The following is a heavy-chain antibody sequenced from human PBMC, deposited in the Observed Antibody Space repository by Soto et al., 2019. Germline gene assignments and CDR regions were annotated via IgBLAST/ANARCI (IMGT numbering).Heavy chain of an antibody. J-gene: IGHJ6*03. CDR2: ISGSGGST. CDR3: AKTASGNTHYYYYMDV. V-gene: IGHV3-23*01. CDR1: GFTFSSYA. Sequence: EVQLLESGGGLVQPGGSLRLSCAASGFTFSSYAMSWVRQAPGKGPEWVSAISGSGGSTYYADSVKGRFTISRDNSKNTLYLQMNSLRAEDTAVYYCAKTASGNTHYYYYMDVWGKGTTVTVSS. D-gene: IGHD3-3*01.